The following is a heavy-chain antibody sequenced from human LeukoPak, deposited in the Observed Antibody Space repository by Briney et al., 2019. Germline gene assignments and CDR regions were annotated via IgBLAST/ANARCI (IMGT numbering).Heavy chain of an antibody. V-gene: IGHV3-48*04. CDR2: ISSSSSTI. CDR1: GFTFSSYS. D-gene: IGHD2-2*01. J-gene: IGHJ6*02. Sequence: PGGSLRLSCAASGFTFSSYSMNWVRQAPGKGLEWVSYISSSSSTIYYADSVKGRFTISRDNAKNSLYLQMNSLRAEDTAVYYCARAGVVVPAAYYYYYGMDVWGQGTTVTVSS. CDR3: ARAGVVVPAAYYYYYGMDV.